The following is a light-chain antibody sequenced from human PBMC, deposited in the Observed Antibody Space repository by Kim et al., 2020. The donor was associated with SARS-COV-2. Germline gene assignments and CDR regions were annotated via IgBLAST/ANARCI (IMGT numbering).Light chain of an antibody. CDR1: QDITND. V-gene: IGKV1-17*01. CDR3: LQYNDFPWT. Sequence: DIQMTQSPSSLSASVGDRVTITCRASQDITNDLGWYQQKPGESPKRLIYATSNLQSGVPSRFSGTGSGTEFTLTISSLQPEDFTTYFCLQYNDFPWTFGQGTKVDIK. CDR2: ATS. J-gene: IGKJ1*01.